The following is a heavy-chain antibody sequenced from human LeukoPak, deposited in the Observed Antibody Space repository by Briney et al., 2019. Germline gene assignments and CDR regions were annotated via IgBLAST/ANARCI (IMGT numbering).Heavy chain of an antibody. CDR2: IYYRGST. J-gene: IGHJ4*02. Sequence: SETLSLTCTVSGGSISSYYWSWIRQPPGKGLEWIGYIYYRGSTNYNPSLESRVTLSVDTSKNQFSLKLSSVTAADTAMYYCARHGSGYYSPYFDYWGQGTLVTVSS. D-gene: IGHD3-22*01. CDR3: ARHGSGYYSPYFDY. CDR1: GGSISSYY. V-gene: IGHV4-59*08.